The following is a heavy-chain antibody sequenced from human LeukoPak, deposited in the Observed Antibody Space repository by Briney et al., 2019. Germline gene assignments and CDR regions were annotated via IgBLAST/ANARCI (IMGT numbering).Heavy chain of an antibody. Sequence: KVSRTLSLTCAISGDSVSSNSAAWNWIRQSPSRGLEWPGRTYYRSKWYNDYAVSVKSRITINPDTSKNQLSLQLNSVTPEDTAVYYCARGRLGIASSDWYFDLWGRGTLVTVSS. CDR2: TYYRSKWYN. V-gene: IGHV6-1*01. CDR1: GDSVSSNSAA. J-gene: IGHJ2*01. CDR3: ARGRLGIASSDWYFDL. D-gene: IGHD7-27*01.